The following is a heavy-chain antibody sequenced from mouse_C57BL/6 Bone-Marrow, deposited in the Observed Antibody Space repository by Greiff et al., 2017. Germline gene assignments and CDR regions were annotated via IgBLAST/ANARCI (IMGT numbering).Heavy chain of an antibody. CDR1: GYSITSGYY. CDR3: ARERGN. V-gene: IGHV3-6*01. CDR2: ISYDGSN. Sequence: DVQLQESGPGLVKPSQSLSLTCSVTGYSITSGYYWNWIRQFPGNKLEWMGYISYDGSNNYNPSLKNRISITRDTSKNQFFLKLNSVTTEDTATYYCARERGNWGQGTLVTVSA. J-gene: IGHJ3*01.